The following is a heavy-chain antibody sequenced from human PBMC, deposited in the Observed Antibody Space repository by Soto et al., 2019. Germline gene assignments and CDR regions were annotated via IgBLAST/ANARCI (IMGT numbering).Heavy chain of an antibody. CDR1: GGSFSGYY. CDR2: INHSGST. CDR3: AGSGYSYGLFDY. V-gene: IGHV4-34*01. D-gene: IGHD5-18*01. Sequence: SETLSLTCAVYGGSFSGYYWSWIRQPPGKGLEWIGEINHSGSTNYNPSLKSRVTISVDTSKNQFSLKLSSVTAADTAVYYCAGSGYSYGLFDYWGQGTLVTVSS. J-gene: IGHJ4*02.